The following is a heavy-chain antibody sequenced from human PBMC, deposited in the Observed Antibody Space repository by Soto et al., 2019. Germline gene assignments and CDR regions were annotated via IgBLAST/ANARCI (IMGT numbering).Heavy chain of an antibody. D-gene: IGHD3-22*01. CDR1: GGSIRSSSW. J-gene: IGHJ4*02. V-gene: IGHV4-4*02. CDR2: VYQSGSP. Sequence: SETLSLTCAVSGGSIRSSSWWGWVRQPPGKGLEWLGEVYQSGSPNYSPSLKSRVTTSLDKSKNQVCLKLSSVTAADTAVYYCTRDPHSSSFYGDYWGQGTLVTVSS. CDR3: TRDPHSSSFYGDY.